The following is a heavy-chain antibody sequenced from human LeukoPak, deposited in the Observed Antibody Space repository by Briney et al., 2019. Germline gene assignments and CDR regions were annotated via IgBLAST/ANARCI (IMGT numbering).Heavy chain of an antibody. J-gene: IGHJ6*03. Sequence: APAKVSCKASGYTFTSYDINWVRQATGQGLEWMGWMNPNSGNTGYAQKFQGRVTMTRNTSISTAYMELSSLRSEVTAVYYCAIKSSLYHYYYMDVWGKGTTVAASS. CDR2: MNPNSGNT. CDR3: AIKSSLYHYYYMDV. CDR1: GYTFTSYD. V-gene: IGHV1-8*01.